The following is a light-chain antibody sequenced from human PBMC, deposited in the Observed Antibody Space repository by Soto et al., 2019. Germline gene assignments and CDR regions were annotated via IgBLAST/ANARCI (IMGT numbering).Light chain of an antibody. CDR3: SSYTSSTNYV. CDR1: SSDVGGYNY. J-gene: IGLJ1*01. Sequence: QSALTQPASVSGSPGQSITISCTGTSSDVGGYNYVSWYQQHPGKAPKVMIYEVSYRPSGISNRFSGSKSGNTASLTISGLQAEDEADYYCSSYTSSTNYVFGTGTQLTVL. CDR2: EVS. V-gene: IGLV2-14*01.